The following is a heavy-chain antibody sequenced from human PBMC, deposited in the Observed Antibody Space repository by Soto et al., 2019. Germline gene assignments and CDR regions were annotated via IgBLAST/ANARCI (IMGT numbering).Heavy chain of an antibody. CDR3: AKQAGYSSDPIDY. J-gene: IGHJ4*02. CDR2: ISGGGAST. D-gene: IGHD6-19*01. V-gene: IGHV3-23*01. CDR1: GFTFSSNS. Sequence: LRLSCAASGFTFSSNSMSWVRQAPGKGLEWVSSISGGGASTYYADSVKGRFTISRDNSKNTLYLQLNSLRAEDTALYYCAKQAGYSSDPIDYWGQGTLVTVSS.